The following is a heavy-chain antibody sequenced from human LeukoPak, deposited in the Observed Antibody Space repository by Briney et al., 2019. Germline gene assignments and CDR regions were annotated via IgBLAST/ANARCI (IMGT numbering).Heavy chain of an antibody. CDR2: ISYDGSNK. J-gene: IGHJ4*02. Sequence: PGRSLRLSCAASGFTFSSYGMHWVRQAPGKGMEWVAVISYDGSNKYYADSMKGRFTISRDNSKNTLYLQMNSLRAEDTAVYYCAKGDSSGYYVYYFDYWGQGTLVTVSS. V-gene: IGHV3-30*18. CDR1: GFTFSSYG. CDR3: AKGDSSGYYVYYFDY. D-gene: IGHD3-22*01.